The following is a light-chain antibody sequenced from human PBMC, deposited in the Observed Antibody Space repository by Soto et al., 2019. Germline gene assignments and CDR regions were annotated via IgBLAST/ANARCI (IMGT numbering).Light chain of an antibody. Sequence: EIVLTQSPGTLSLSPGERATLSCRVSQSVTSGYLAWYQQKPGQSPRLLIYGASTRATGIPARFSGSGSGTEFTLTISSLQSEDFAVYYCQQYNNWPWTFGQGTKVDIK. CDR3: QQYNNWPWT. V-gene: IGKV3D-15*01. CDR1: QSVTSG. CDR2: GAS. J-gene: IGKJ1*01.